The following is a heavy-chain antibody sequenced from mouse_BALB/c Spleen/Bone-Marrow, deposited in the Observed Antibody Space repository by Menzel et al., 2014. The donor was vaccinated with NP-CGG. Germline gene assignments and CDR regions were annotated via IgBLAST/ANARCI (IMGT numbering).Heavy chain of an antibody. CDR1: GYSFTSYW. Sequence: QVQLQQSGPQLVRPGASVKISCKASGYSFTSYWMHWVKQRPGQGLEWIGMIDPSDSETRLNQEFKDKATLTVDKSSSTAYMQLSSPTSEDSAVYYCARVWDEGSYAMDYWGQGTSVTVSS. CDR2: IDPSDSET. V-gene: IGHV1S126*01. D-gene: IGHD4-1*01. CDR3: ARVWDEGSYAMDY. J-gene: IGHJ4*01.